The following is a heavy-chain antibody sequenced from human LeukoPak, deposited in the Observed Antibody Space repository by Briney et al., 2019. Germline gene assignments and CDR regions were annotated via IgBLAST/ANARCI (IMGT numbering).Heavy chain of an antibody. J-gene: IGHJ6*02. D-gene: IGHD3-3*01. CDR3: ARDLSPHYDFWSGYSPGRGMDV. CDR1: GVTFSSYS. CDR2: ISSSSSYI. V-gene: IGHV3-21*01. Sequence: GGSLRLSCAASGVTFSSYSMNWVRQAPGKGLEWVSSISSSSSYIYYADSVKGRFTISKDNAKNSLYLQMNSLRAEDTAVYYCARDLSPHYDFWSGYSPGRGMDVWGQGTTVTVSS.